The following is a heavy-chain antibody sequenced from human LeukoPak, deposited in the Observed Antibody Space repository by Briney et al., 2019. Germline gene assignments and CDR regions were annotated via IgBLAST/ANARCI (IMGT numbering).Heavy chain of an antibody. CDR2: ISWNSGSI. V-gene: IGHV3-9*01. J-gene: IGHJ4*02. CDR3: AKDSGIMITFGGVIGFDY. CDR1: GFTFDDYA. D-gene: IGHD3-16*02. Sequence: GRSLRLSCAASGFTFDDYAMHWVRQAPGKGLEWVSGISWNSGSIGYAASVKGRFTISRDNAKNSLYLQMNSLRAEDTALYYCAKDSGIMITFGGVIGFDYWGQGTLVTVSS.